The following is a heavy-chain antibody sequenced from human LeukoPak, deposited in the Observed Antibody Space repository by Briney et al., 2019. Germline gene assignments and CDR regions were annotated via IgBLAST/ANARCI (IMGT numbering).Heavy chain of an antibody. J-gene: IGHJ4*02. Sequence: ASVNVSCKASGYTITDYYIHWVRQAPGQGLEWMGWINPNSGGTNYAQKFQGRVTMTSDTSISTAYMELSRLRSDDTALYYCTRGSYYDSSGYSGVRLFDYWGQGTPVTVPS. D-gene: IGHD3-22*01. CDR3: TRGSYYDSSGYSGVRLFDY. V-gene: IGHV1-2*02. CDR2: INPNSGGT. CDR1: GYTITDYY.